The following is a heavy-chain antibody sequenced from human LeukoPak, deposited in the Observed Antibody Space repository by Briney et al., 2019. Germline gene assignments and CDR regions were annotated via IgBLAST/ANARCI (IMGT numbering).Heavy chain of an antibody. V-gene: IGHV3-20*04. D-gene: IGHD5-24*01. CDR3: ARAWVEMATSPLGY. J-gene: IGHJ4*02. CDR1: GFTFDDYG. CDR2: INWNGGST. Sequence: GGSLRLSCAVSGFTFDDYGMSWVRQAPGKGMEWVSGINWNGGSTGYADSVKGRFTISRDNAKNSLYLQMNSLRAEDTALYYCARAWVEMATSPLGYWGQGTLVTVSS.